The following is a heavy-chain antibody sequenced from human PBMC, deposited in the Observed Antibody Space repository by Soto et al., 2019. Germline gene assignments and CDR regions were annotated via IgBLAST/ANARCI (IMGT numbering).Heavy chain of an antibody. CDR1: GGSISSGDYY. V-gene: IGHV4-30-4*01. Sequence: PSETLSLTCTVSGGSISSGDYYWSWIRQPPGKGLEWIGYIYYSGSTYYNPSLKSRVTISVDTSKNQFSLKLSSVTAADTAVYYCARVRYSYGSPLFDYWGQGTLVTVYS. CDR2: IYYSGST. J-gene: IGHJ4*02. D-gene: IGHD5-18*01. CDR3: ARVRYSYGSPLFDY.